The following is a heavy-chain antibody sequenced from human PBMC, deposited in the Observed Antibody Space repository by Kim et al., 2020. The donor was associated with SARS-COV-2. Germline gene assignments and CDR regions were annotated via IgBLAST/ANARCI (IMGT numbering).Heavy chain of an antibody. CDR2: ISVGDIA. Sequence: GGSLRLSCAASGFTFTNYAMGWVRQAPGKGLDWVSFISVGDIAYYADSVKGRFSISRDNSKNTVYLQMNRLSADDTAIYYCARGRVGYSSIWADYFDFWGLGTLVTVSS. V-gene: IGHV3-23*01. CDR1: GFTFTNYA. CDR3: ARGRVGYSSIWADYFDF. J-gene: IGHJ4*02. D-gene: IGHD6-13*01.